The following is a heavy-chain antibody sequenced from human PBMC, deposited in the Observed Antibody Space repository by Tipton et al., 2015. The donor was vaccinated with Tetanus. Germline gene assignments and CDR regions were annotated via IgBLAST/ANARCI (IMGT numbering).Heavy chain of an antibody. D-gene: IGHD3-3*01. Sequence: TLSLTCTVSGGSISSSSFYWGWIRQPPGKGLEWIGSISYSGSTYYNPSLKSRVAISVDTSKNQFSLKLSSVTATDTATYYCARHVHGSGALLAGERYYYYGMDVWGQGTPVTVSS. V-gene: IGHV4-39*01. CDR2: ISYSGST. J-gene: IGHJ6*02. CDR1: GGSISSSSFY. CDR3: ARHVHGSGALLAGERYYYYGMDV.